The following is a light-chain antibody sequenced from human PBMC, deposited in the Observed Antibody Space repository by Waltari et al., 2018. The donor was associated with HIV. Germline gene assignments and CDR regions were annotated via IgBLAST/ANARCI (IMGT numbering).Light chain of an antibody. CDR2: SNK. V-gene: IGLV1-44*01. J-gene: IGLJ3*02. Sequence: QSVLTQPPSASGTPGQRVPISCSGSSSNIGSNTVNWYQQLPGTAPKLLIYSNKQRPSGVPVRVSGSKSGTSASLAISWLQSEDEADYYCAAWDDSLNGWVFGGGTKLTVL. CDR3: AAWDDSLNGWV. CDR1: SSNIGSNT.